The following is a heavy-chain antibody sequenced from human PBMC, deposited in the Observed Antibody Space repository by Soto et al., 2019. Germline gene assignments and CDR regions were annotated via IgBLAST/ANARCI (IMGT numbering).Heavy chain of an antibody. V-gene: IGHV2-70*01. CDR3: ARTLVPDVPATAIYGTVYYFDY. J-gene: IGHJ4*02. Sequence: SGPTLVNPTQTLTLTCTLSGFSLSTSGMCVSWIRQPPGKALEWLALIDWDDDKYYSTSLKTRLTISKDTSKNQVVLTMTNMDPVDTATYYCARTLVPDVPATAIYGTVYYFDYWGQGTLVTVS. CDR1: GFSLSTSGMC. CDR2: IDWDDDK. D-gene: IGHD2-2*01.